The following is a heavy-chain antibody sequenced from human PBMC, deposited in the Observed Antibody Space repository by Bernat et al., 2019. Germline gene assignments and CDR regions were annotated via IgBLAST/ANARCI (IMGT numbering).Heavy chain of an antibody. CDR3: ARDYYDILTGYYKGGWDAFDI. Sequence: QVQLVESGGGVVQPGRSLRLSCAASGFTFSSYAMHWVRQAPGKGLEWVAVISYDGSNKYYADSVKGRFTISRDNSKNTLYLQMNSLRAEDTAVYYCARDYYDILTGYYKGGWDAFDIWGQGTMVTVSS. J-gene: IGHJ3*02. V-gene: IGHV3-30*01. CDR2: ISYDGSNK. D-gene: IGHD3-9*01. CDR1: GFTFSSYA.